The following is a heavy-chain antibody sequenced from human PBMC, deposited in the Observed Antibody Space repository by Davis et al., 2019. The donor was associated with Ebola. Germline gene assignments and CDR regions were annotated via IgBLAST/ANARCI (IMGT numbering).Heavy chain of an antibody. CDR2: ISSSSSTI. V-gene: IGHV3-48*02. CDR3: ARVDVLLWFGEFLALDY. Sequence: PGGSLRLSCAASGFTFSSYSMNWVRQAPGKGLEWVSYISSSSSTIYYADSVKGRFTISRDNAKNSLYLQMNSLRDEDTAVYYCARVDVLLWFGEFLALDYWGQGTLVTVSS. D-gene: IGHD3-10*01. CDR1: GFTFSSYS. J-gene: IGHJ4*02.